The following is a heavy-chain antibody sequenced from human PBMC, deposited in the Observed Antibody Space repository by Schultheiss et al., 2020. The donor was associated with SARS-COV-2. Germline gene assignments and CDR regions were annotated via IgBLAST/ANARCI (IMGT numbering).Heavy chain of an antibody. J-gene: IGHJ5*02. CDR1: GGFISSYY. Sequence: SETLSLTCTVSGGFISSYYWSWIRQPPGKGLEWIGEINHSGSTNYNPSLKSRVTISVDTSKNQFSLKLSSVTAADTAVYFCARDGGDCSGGSCYSSLPGWFDPWGQGTLVTVSS. CDR3: ARDGGDCSGGSCYSSLPGWFDP. V-gene: IGHV4-4*08. CDR2: INHSGST. D-gene: IGHD2-15*01.